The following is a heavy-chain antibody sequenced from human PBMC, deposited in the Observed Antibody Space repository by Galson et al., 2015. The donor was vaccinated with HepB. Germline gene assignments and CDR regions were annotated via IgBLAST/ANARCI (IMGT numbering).Heavy chain of an antibody. CDR1: GFTFSGSA. CDR2: IRDKANSYGT. D-gene: IGHD1-1*01. Sequence: SLRLSCAASGFTFSGSAIHWVRQASGKGLEWVGRIRDKANSYGTIYAASVKGRFTISRDDSKNTAYLQMNSLETGDTAVYYCTRHEVRYKVEGERFFDYWGQGTLVTVSS. J-gene: IGHJ4*02. CDR3: TRHEVRYKVEGERFFDY. V-gene: IGHV3-73*01.